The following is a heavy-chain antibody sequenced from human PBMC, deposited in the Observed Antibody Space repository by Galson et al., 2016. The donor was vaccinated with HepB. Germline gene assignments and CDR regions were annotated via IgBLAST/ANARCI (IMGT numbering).Heavy chain of an antibody. J-gene: IGHJ4*02. Sequence: SLRLSCAASGFTVGGSYMNWVRQAPGKGLEWVSVIYSHGSTYYADSVKGRFTISRDSAKSTLYLQMNSLTVEDTAVYYCARDHTVVRGVVMERGLDCWGQGTLVTVSS. D-gene: IGHD3-10*01. CDR1: GFTVGGSY. V-gene: IGHV3-53*01. CDR2: IYSHGST. CDR3: ARDHTVVRGVVMERGLDC.